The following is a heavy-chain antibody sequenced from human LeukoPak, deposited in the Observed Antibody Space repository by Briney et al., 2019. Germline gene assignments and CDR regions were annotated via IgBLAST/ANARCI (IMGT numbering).Heavy chain of an antibody. V-gene: IGHV3-23*01. CDR2: ISGSGGST. J-gene: IGHJ4*02. Sequence: QSGGSLRLSCAASGFIFGHYGMSWVRQAPGKGLEWVSAISGSGGSTYYADSVKGRFTISRDNSKNTLYLQMNSLRAEDTAVYYCAKISGSYLMAPVDYWGQGTLVTVSS. CDR1: GFIFGHYG. D-gene: IGHD1-26*01. CDR3: AKISGSYLMAPVDY.